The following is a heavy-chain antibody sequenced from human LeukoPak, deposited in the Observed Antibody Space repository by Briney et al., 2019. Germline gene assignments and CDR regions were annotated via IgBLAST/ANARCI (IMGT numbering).Heavy chain of an antibody. CDR2: IYTSGST. V-gene: IGHV4-4*07. D-gene: IGHD1-14*01. CDR1: GGSISSYY. CDR3: ARDAGDPLGANWFDP. J-gene: IGHJ5*02. Sequence: PSETLSLTCTVSGGSISSYYWSWIRQPAGKGLEWIGRIYTSGSTNYNPSLKSRVTMSVDTSKNQFPLKLSSVTAADTAVYYCARDAGDPLGANWFDPWGQGTLVTVSS.